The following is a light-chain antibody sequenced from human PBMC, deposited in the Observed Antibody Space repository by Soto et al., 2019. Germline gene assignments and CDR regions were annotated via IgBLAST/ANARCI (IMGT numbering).Light chain of an antibody. CDR3: HQYNYWPQT. CDR1: QDVTSSY. CDR2: GTS. J-gene: IGKJ1*01. Sequence: EIMLTQSPGTLSLSPGARATLSCRASQDVTSSYLAWYQQKPGQAPRLLIYGTSTRATGIPARFSGSGPGTEFTLTISSLQSEDFAVYHCHQYNYWPQTFGEGTKVVIK. V-gene: IGKV3-15*01.